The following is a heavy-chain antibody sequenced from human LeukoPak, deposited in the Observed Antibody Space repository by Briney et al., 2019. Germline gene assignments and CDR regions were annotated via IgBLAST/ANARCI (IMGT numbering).Heavy chain of an antibody. CDR1: GGSISSGGYY. J-gene: IGHJ3*02. D-gene: IGHD3-22*01. CDR2: IYYSGST. V-gene: IGHV4-31*03. CDR3: ARDSSHYYDSSVGAFDI. Sequence: SETLSLTCTVSGGSISSGGYYWSWIRQHPGKGLEWIGYIYYSGSTYYNPSLKSRVTISVDTSKNQFSLKLSSVAAADTAVYYCARDSSHYYDSSVGAFDIWGQGTMVTVSS.